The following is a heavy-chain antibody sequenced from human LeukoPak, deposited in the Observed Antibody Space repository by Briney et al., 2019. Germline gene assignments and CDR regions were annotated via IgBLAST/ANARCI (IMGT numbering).Heavy chain of an antibody. CDR3: ARGSALNYDFWSGYPFGY. D-gene: IGHD3-3*01. CDR2: INHSGST. V-gene: IGHV4-34*01. CDR1: GGSFSGYY. Sequence: PSETLSLTCAVYGGSFSGYYWSWIRQPPGKGLEWIGEINHSGSTNYNPSLKSRVTISVDTSKYQFSLKLSSVTAADTAVYYCARGSALNYDFWSGYPFGYWGQGTLVTVSS. J-gene: IGHJ4*02.